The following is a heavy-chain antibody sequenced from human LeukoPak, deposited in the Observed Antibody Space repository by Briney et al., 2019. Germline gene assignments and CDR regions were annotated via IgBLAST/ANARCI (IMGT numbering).Heavy chain of an antibody. J-gene: IGHJ3*02. CDR2: IIPIFGTA. CDR1: GYRFTSYG. CDR3: ARDRSFSSPDAFDT. D-gene: IGHD6-6*01. Sequence: SVKVSCKASGYRFTSYGISWVRQAPGQGLEWMGRIIPIFGTASNAQKFQGRVTITTDESTSTVYMELSSLRSEDTAVYYCARDRSFSSPDAFDTWGQGTMVTVSS. V-gene: IGHV1-69*05.